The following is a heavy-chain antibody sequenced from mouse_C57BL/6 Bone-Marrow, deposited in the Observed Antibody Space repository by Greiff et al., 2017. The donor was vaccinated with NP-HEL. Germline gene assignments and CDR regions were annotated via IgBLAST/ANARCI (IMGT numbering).Heavy chain of an antibody. J-gene: IGHJ1*03. Sequence: VQLQQSGPELVKPGASVKISCKASGYTFTDYYMNWVKQSPGKSLEWIGSINPNIGGTSYNEKFKGKATLTVAKSSSTAYMRLRCLTSEDSAVYYCARDWYEYEGYWYFDVWGTGTTVTVSS. D-gene: IGHD2-4*01. CDR2: INPNIGGT. CDR1: GYTFTDYY. CDR3: ARDWYEYEGYWYFDV. V-gene: IGHV1-26*01.